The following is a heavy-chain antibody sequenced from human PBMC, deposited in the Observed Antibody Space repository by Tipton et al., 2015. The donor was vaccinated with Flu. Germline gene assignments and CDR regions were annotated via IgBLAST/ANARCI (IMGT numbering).Heavy chain of an antibody. V-gene: IGHV3-30*04. D-gene: IGHD2-15*01. CDR1: TFTFRAYA. CDR3: ARACNGGSYFSRQYHNYGMDV. J-gene: IGHJ6*02. CDR2: ISSDGGDK. Sequence: SLRLSCAASTFTFRAYAMHWVRQAPGKGLEWVSVISSDGGDKYYSDSVKGRFTVSRDNSKDTLDLQMNSLRPEDTAVYYCARACNGGSYFSRQYHNYGMDVWGQGTTVTVS.